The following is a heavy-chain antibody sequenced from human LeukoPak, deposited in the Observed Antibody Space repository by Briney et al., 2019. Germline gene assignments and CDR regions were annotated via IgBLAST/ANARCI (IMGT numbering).Heavy chain of an antibody. CDR2: IYYSGST. D-gene: IGHD3-16*01. CDR3: ARDGAGGTDAFDI. CDR1: GGSISMYY. J-gene: IGHJ3*02. V-gene: IGHV4-59*01. Sequence: PESLSLSCAVSGGSISMYYRSWIRQPLEEGLEWIAYIYYSGSTNYNPSPQSRVTISVDTSKNQFSLKLSSVTAAATAVYYCARDGAGGTDAFDICGQGTIVSVSS.